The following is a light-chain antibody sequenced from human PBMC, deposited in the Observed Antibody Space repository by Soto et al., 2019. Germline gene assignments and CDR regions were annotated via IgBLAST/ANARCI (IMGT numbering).Light chain of an antibody. V-gene: IGKV3D-20*01. J-gene: IGKJ4*01. Sequence: EIVLTQSPATLSLSPGERATLSCGASQTITSAFLAWYQLKPGLAPRLLFYDASNRATGVPDRFSGSGSGTDFTLTISRLEPEDFAVYYCQQYDTSPLTFGGGTKVEIK. CDR3: QQYDTSPLT. CDR1: QTITSAF. CDR2: DAS.